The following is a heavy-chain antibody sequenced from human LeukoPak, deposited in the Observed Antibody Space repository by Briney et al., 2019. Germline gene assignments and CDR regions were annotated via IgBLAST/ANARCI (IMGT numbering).Heavy chain of an antibody. CDR1: GGSISSYY. CDR2: IYYSGST. CDR3: ARGSLFDY. Sequence: SETLSLTCTVSGGSISSYYWSWIRQPPGKGLEWIGYIYYSGSTNYNPSLKSRVTISVDTSKNQFSLKVSSVIAADTAVYYCARGSLFDYWGQGTLVTVSS. J-gene: IGHJ4*02. V-gene: IGHV4-59*01.